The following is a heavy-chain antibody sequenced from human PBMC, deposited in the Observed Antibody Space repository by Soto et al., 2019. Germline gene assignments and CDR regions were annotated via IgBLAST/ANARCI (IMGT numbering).Heavy chain of an antibody. V-gene: IGHV1-69*05. D-gene: IGHD6-6*01. J-gene: IGHJ3*02. Sequence: ASAKVPCKASGCTFSSYAISWVRQAPGQGLEWMGVIIPSFGTTSYAQKFQGRVTMTRDTSTSTVYMELSSLRSEDTAVYYCATLEYSSSYDAFDIWGQGTMVTVSS. CDR1: GCTFSSYA. CDR3: ATLEYSSSYDAFDI. CDR2: IIPSFGTT.